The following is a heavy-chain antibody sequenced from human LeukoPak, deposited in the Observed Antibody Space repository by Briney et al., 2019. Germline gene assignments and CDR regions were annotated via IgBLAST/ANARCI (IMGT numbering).Heavy chain of an antibody. CDR3: ARGATTADY. CDR2: INHSGST. J-gene: IGHJ4*02. CDR1: GGSFSGYY. V-gene: IGHV4-34*01. Sequence: KPSETLSLTCAVYGGSFSGYYWSWIRQPPGKGLEWIGEINHSGSTNYNPSLKSRVTISVDTSKNQLSLKLSSVTAADTAVYYCARGATTADYWGQGTLVTVSS. D-gene: IGHD1-26*01.